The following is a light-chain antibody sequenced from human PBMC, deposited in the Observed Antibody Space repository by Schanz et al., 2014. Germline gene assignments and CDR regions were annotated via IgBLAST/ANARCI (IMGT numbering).Light chain of an antibody. CDR1: SSDIGTYNI. CDR3: SSYTGSITPRV. J-gene: IGLJ2*01. CDR2: DVS. Sequence: QSALTQPASVSGSPGQSITISCTGTSSDIGTYNIVSWYQQLPGKAPKIMIYDVSNRPSRVSNRFSGSKSGNTASLTISGLQAEDEADYYCSSYTGSITPRVFGGGTKLTVL. V-gene: IGLV2-14*02.